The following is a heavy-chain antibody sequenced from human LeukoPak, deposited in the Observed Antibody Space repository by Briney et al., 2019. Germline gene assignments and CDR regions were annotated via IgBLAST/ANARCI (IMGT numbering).Heavy chain of an antibody. Sequence: PGGSLRLSCAASGFTFSSYAMGWVRQAPGKGLEWVSAISGSGGSTYYADSVKGRFTISRDNSKNTLYLQMNSLRAEDTAVYYCAKDLCGSCYNWFDPWGQGTLVTVSS. CDR1: GFTFSSYA. CDR2: ISGSGGST. J-gene: IGHJ5*02. CDR3: AKDLCGSCYNWFDP. D-gene: IGHD2-15*01. V-gene: IGHV3-23*01.